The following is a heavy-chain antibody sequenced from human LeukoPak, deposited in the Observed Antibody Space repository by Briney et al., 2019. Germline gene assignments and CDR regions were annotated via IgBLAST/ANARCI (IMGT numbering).Heavy chain of an antibody. CDR3: AREEVGSCTSNKCQNWFDP. D-gene: IGHD2-2*03. V-gene: IGHV4-59*01. CDR2: IYYSGST. Sequence: PSETLSLTCTVSDGSISNYYWSWIRQPPGKGLEWIGYIYYSGSTKYNPSLKSRVTISVDTSKNQFSLKLSSVTAADTAVYYCAREEVGSCTSNKCQNWFDPWGQGTLVTVSS. CDR1: DGSISNYY. J-gene: IGHJ5*02.